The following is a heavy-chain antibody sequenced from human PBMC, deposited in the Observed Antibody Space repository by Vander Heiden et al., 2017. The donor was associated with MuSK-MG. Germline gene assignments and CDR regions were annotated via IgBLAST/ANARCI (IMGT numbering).Heavy chain of an antibody. D-gene: IGHD3-22*01. CDR1: AGSIRSSSYS. CDR3: ATHYYDSSGYFVY. CDR2: INYSGCT. V-gene: IGHV4-39*01. Sequence: QLQLQEAGPGLVKPSEPLSRTCRGSAGSIRSSSYSWGWISQPPGTGLASIGSINYSGCTSYNPSLKTPVTISVDTSKTQFSLTLSSVTAADTAVYHCATHYYDSSGYFVYWGQGTLVTVSS. J-gene: IGHJ4*02.